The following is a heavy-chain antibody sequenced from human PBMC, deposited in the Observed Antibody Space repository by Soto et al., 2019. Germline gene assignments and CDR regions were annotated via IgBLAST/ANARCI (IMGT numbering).Heavy chain of an antibody. V-gene: IGHV6-1*01. J-gene: IGHJ2*01. CDR3: ARGSLRGGNWYFDL. CDR1: GDSVSKNSAT. Sequence: QEQLQQSGPGLVKPSQTLSLTCAISGDSVSKNSATWNWIRQSPARGLEWLGRTYYRSKWYNDYAVSAKTRITINPDTSKNQFSLQINSVTPEDTAVYYCARGSLRGGNWYFDLWGRGTLVTVSS. D-gene: IGHD3-16*01. CDR2: TYYRSKWYN.